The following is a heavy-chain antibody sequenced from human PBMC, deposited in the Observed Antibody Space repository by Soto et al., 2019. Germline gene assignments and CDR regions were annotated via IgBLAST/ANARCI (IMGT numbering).Heavy chain of an antibody. CDR3: ARVVRYFDTPYGMDV. Sequence: PGGSLSLSCAASGFTFSNYAMSWVRQAPGKGLEWVSGIGGSGSITYYADSVKGRFTISRDNSKNTLFLQMNSLRAEDTAEYYCARVVRYFDTPYGMDVWGQGTTVTVSS. V-gene: IGHV3-23*01. CDR2: IGGSGSIT. D-gene: IGHD3-9*01. J-gene: IGHJ6*02. CDR1: GFTFSNYA.